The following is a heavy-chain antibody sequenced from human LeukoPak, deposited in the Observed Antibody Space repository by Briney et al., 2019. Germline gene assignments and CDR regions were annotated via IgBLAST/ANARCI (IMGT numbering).Heavy chain of an antibody. CDR3: ARRRDSGSLQHFDY. J-gene: IGHJ4*02. CDR1: GGSVSRSPYY. D-gene: IGHD1-26*01. V-gene: IGHV3-11*01. CDR2: ISSSGSTI. Sequence: LSLTCTVSGGSVSRSPYYWGWIRQAPGKGLEGVSYISSSGSTIDYADSGKGRFTISRDNAKNSLYLQMNSPRAEDTAVYYCARRRDSGSLQHFDYWGQGTLVTVSS.